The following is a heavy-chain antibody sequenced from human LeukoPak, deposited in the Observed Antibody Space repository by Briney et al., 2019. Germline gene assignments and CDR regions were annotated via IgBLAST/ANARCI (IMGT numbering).Heavy chain of an antibody. D-gene: IGHD5-12*01. V-gene: IGHV1-2*02. J-gene: IGHJ4*02. CDR2: INPNSGGT. Sequence: ASVKVSCKASGYTFTGYYMHWVRQAPGQGLEWMGWINPNSGGTNYAQKFQGRVPMTRDTSISTAYMELSRLRSDDTAVYYCAPGSDSGYYRVGTYFDYWGQGTLVTVSS. CDR1: GYTFTGYY. CDR3: APGSDSGYYRVGTYFDY.